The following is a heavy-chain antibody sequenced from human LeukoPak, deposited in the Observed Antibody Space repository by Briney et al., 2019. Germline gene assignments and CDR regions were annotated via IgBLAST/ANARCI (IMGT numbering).Heavy chain of an antibody. Sequence: PGGSLRLSCAASGFTFRNYVIHWVRQAPGKGLEWVAFIWYDGSNKYYTDSVKGRFTISRDNSKNTLYLQMNSLRAEDTAVYYCAGDRATSYFDYWGQGALVTTSS. J-gene: IGHJ4*02. CDR2: IWYDGSNK. D-gene: IGHD1-26*01. CDR1: GFTFRNYV. V-gene: IGHV3-33*08. CDR3: AGDRATSYFDY.